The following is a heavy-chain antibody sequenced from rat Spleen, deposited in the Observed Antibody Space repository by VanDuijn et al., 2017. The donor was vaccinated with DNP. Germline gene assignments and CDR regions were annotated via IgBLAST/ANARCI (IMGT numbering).Heavy chain of an antibody. CDR3: TRHFPHTTAMGAMDA. Sequence: QVQLKESGPGLVQPSQTLSLTCTVSGFSLTTYTVSWVRQPPGKGLEWIAAMSGGGYTYFNSALKSRLSISRDTSKSQVFLKMNSLQTEDTAIYFCTRHFPHTTAMGAMDAWGQGTSVTVSS. V-gene: IGHV2-6*01. J-gene: IGHJ4*01. CDR1: GFSLTTYT. D-gene: IGHD1-6*01. CDR2: MSGGGYT.